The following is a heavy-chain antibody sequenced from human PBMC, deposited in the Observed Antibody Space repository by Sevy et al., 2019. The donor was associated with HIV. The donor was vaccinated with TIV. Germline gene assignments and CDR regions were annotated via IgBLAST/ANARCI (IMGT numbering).Heavy chain of an antibody. D-gene: IGHD5-12*01. CDR3: XRAPXVRSGXDSXNXXDX. CDR1: XGSISAYY. J-gene: IGHJ5*02. V-gene: IGHV4-59*01. Sequence: SETLSLTCTVSXGSISAYYWXWIRQPPGKPLEYIGYIYYTGSTNYNPSLKSRVTISVDTSKNQFSLKLNSVTAADTAVYXCXRAPXVRSGXDSXNXXDXXXXGTLVTVSS. CDR2: IYYTGST.